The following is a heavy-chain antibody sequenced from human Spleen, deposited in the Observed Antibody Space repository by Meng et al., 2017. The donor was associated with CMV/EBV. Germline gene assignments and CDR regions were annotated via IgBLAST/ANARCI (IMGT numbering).Heavy chain of an antibody. V-gene: IGHV4-59*10. J-gene: IGHJ4*02. D-gene: IGHD6-13*01. Sequence: QVRLQPWGAGLLKPSETLSLTCTVSGGSISSYYWSWIRQPAGKGLEWIGRIYTSGSTNYNPSLKSRVTMSVDTSKNQFSLKLSSVTAADTAVYYCTYSSSWLTHPLFDYWGQGTLVTVSS. CDR1: GGSISSYY. CDR3: TYSSSWLTHPLFDY. CDR2: IYTSGST.